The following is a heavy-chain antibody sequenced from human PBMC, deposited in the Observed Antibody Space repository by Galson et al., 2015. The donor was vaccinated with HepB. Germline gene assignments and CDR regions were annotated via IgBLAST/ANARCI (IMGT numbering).Heavy chain of an antibody. D-gene: IGHD1-26*01. CDR3: ARVPMVGATGDFDY. CDR1: GYTFTGYY. CDR2: ISPDSGAT. J-gene: IGHJ4*02. V-gene: IGHV1-2*06. Sequence: SVKVSCKASGYTFTGYYLHWVRQAPGQGLEWMGRISPDSGATKYAQKFQGGVTMTRDTSINTTYMELSRLRSGDTAVYYCARVPMVGATGDFDYWGQGTLVTVSS.